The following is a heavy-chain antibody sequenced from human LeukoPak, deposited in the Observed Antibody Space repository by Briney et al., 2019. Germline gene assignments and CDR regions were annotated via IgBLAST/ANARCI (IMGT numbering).Heavy chain of an antibody. J-gene: IGHJ5*02. CDR3: ARVAVTTFGWFDP. V-gene: IGHV4-31*03. Sequence: SQTLSLTCTVSGGSISSGGYSWSWIRQHPGKGLEWIGYIYYSGSTYYNPSLKSRVTISVDTSKNQFSLKLSSVTAADTAVYYCARVAVTTFGWFDPWGQGTLVTVSS. CDR1: GGSISSGGYS. D-gene: IGHD4-17*01. CDR2: IYYSGST.